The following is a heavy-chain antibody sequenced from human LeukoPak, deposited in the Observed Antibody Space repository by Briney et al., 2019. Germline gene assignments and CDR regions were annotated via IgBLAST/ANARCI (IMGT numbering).Heavy chain of an antibody. CDR2: VYYSGST. V-gene: IGHV4-31*11. J-gene: IGHJ3*02. CDR1: GVSIRSAGYS. D-gene: IGHD6-19*01. Sequence: SETLSLTCAVSGVSIRSAGYSYYWIRQHPGKGLEWIGHVYYSGSTSYNPSLKSRVAMSIDPSKNQFSLNLTSVTAADMAVYFCARDQPDSSGWSKPDAFDIWGQGTMVTVSS. CDR3: ARDQPDSSGWSKPDAFDI.